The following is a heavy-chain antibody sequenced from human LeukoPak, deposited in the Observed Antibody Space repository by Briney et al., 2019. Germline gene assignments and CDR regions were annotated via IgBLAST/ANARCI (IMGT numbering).Heavy chain of an antibody. CDR2: MNPNSGDT. D-gene: IGHD3-22*01. Sequence: ASVKVSCKASGYTFTNYDLTWVRQATGQGLEWMGWMNPNSGDTGYAQKFQGRPTMTRDTSISTAYMELSSLRSEDTAVYYCARGFAAYDTSDYAFSYYWGQGTLVTVSS. CDR1: GYTFTNYD. J-gene: IGHJ4*02. V-gene: IGHV1-8*01. CDR3: ARGFAAYDTSDYAFSYY.